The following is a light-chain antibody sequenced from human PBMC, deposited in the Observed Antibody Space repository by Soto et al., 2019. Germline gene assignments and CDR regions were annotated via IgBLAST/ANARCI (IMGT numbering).Light chain of an antibody. CDR3: SAWDDSLSGPV. Sequence: QAVVTQPPSASGTPGQRVTISCSGSSSNIGSNYVYWYQHLPGTAPKLLIYRNNQRHSGVPDRFSGSKSGTSASLAISGLRSDDEADYYCSAWDDSLSGPVFGGGTQLTVL. CDR2: RNN. CDR1: SSNIGSNY. V-gene: IGLV1-47*01. J-gene: IGLJ7*01.